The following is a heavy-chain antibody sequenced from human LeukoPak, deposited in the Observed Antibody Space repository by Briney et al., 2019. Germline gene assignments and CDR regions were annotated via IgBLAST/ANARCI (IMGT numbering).Heavy chain of an antibody. CDR2: ISAGGGVT. CDR3: AKAARTTVTYSFDS. Sequence: GGSLRLSCAASGFTFGSYAMTWVRQAPGKGLDWVSSISAGGGVTSNADSVKGRFTISRDNSKNTLYLQMNSLRAEDTAMYYCAKAARTTVTYSFDSWGQGTLVTVSS. CDR1: GFTFGSYA. J-gene: IGHJ4*02. V-gene: IGHV3-23*01. D-gene: IGHD4-17*01.